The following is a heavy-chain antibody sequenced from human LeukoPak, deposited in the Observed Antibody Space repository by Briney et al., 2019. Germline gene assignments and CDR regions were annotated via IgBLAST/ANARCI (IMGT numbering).Heavy chain of an antibody. J-gene: IGHJ4*02. V-gene: IGHV3-23*01. CDR3: AKDRYSSGWFGGNFFDD. Sequence: PGGSLRLSCVVSGFTFISYGMTWVRQAPGKGLEWVSSISGTGADTFYADSVKGRVTISRDNSKDTLYLQMNSLRAEDTAVYYCAKDRYSSGWFGGNFFDDWGQGTLVTCSS. CDR2: ISGTGADT. CDR1: GFTFISYG. D-gene: IGHD6-13*01.